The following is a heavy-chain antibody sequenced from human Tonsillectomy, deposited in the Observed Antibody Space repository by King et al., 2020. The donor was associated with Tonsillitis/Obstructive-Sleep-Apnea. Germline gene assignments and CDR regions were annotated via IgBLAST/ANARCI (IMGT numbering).Heavy chain of an antibody. D-gene: IGHD3-3*01. CDR3: AREYRITIFGVVTPYMDV. CDR2: ISYDGSNK. V-gene: IGHV3-30*01. J-gene: IGHJ6*03. CDR1: GFTFSSYG. Sequence: VQLVESGGGVVQPGRSLRRSCAASGFTFSSYGMHWVRQAPGKGLEWVAIISYDGSNKYYADCENGRFTISRDNSKNTLYLQMNSLRAEDTAVYYCAREYRITIFGVVTPYMDVWGKGTTVTVSS.